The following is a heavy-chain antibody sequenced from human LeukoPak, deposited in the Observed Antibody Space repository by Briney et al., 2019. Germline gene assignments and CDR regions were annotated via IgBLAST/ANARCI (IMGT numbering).Heavy chain of an antibody. CDR3: AKTTGTTYGIHFDP. V-gene: IGHV3-74*01. Sequence: PGGSLRLSCAASGFTFSSYWMHWVRQAPGKGLVWVSRINSDGSSTSYADSVKGRFTISRDNSKDTLYLQMNSLRTEDAAVYYCAKTTGTTYGIHFDPWGQGTLVTISS. CDR1: GFTFSSYW. J-gene: IGHJ5*02. D-gene: IGHD1-1*01. CDR2: INSDGSST.